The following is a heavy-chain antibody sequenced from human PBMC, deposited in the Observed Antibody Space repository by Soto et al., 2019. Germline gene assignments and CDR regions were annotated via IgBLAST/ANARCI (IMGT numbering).Heavy chain of an antibody. J-gene: IGHJ6*02. CDR2: ISWNSGSI. V-gene: IGHV3-9*01. CDR3: ARVTKYYGMDV. CDR1: GFTFDDYA. Sequence: GGSLRLSCAASGFTFDDYAMHWVRQAPGKGLEWVSGISWNSGSIGYADSVKGRFTISRDNAKNSLYLQMNSLRAEDTAVYYCARVTKYYGMDVWGQGTTVTVSS.